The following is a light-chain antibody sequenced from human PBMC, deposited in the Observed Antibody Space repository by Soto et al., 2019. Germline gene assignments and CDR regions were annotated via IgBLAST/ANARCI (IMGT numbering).Light chain of an antibody. CDR3: QQYHNLPPFT. V-gene: IGKV1-33*01. J-gene: IGKJ3*01. CDR2: DAS. CDR1: QDISNY. Sequence: DIQMTQSPSSLSASVGDRVTITCQASQDISNYLNWYQQKPGKAPKLLIYDASNLKTRVPSRFSGSGSGTDFTITTSSLQPEDIAAYYCQQYHNLPPFTFGPGTKVDIK.